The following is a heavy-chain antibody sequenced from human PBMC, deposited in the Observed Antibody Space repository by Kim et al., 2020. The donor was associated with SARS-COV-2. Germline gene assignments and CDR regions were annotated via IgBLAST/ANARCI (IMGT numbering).Heavy chain of an antibody. CDR3: ARDRGRGWLQPDY. D-gene: IGHD5-12*01. CDR2: ISSSSRYI. CDR1: GFTFSSYS. Sequence: GGSLRLSCAASGFTFSSYSMNWVRQAPGKGLEWVSSISSSSRYIYYADSVTGRFTISRDNAKKSLYLQRNSLRAEDTAVYYCARDRGRGWLQPDYWGQGTLVTVSS. V-gene: IGHV3-21*01. J-gene: IGHJ4*02.